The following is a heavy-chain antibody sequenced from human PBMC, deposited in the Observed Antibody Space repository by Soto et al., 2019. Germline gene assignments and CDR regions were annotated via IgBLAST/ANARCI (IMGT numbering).Heavy chain of an antibody. J-gene: IGHJ5*02. D-gene: IGHD6-19*01. Sequence: PSETLSLTCTVSGPSISSYFWTWIRQPAGKGLDWIGRISTSGTTNYNPSLKSRVTMSVDTSKNHFSLNLSSVTAADTAVYYCAREAGPDRWFDPWGQGTLVTVSS. V-gene: IGHV4-4*07. CDR3: AREAGPDRWFDP. CDR1: GPSISSYF. CDR2: ISTSGTT.